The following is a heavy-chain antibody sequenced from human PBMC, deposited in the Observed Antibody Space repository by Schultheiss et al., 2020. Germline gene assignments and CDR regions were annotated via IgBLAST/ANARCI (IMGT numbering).Heavy chain of an antibody. D-gene: IGHD6-19*01. CDR1: GGSISSYY. J-gene: IGHJ4*02. CDR3: ARDGGGGWKFDY. V-gene: IGHV4-59*01. Sequence: SETLSLTCTVSGGSISSYYWSWIRQPPGKGLEWIGYIYYSGSTNYNPSLKSRVTILVDTSKNQFSLKLSSVTTADTAVYYCARDGGGGWKFDYWGQGTLVTVSS. CDR2: IYYSGST.